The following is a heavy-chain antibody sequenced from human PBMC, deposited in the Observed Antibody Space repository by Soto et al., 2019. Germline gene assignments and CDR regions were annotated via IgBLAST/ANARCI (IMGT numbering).Heavy chain of an antibody. CDR1: GGSFSGYY. CDR3: ARFRYGSGSTFYYYYYGMDV. V-gene: IGHV4-34*01. CDR2: INHSGST. Sequence: SETLSLTCAVYGGSFSGYYWSWIRPPPGKGLEWIGEINHSGSTNYNPSLKSRVTISVDTSKNQFSLKLSSVTAADTAVYYCARFRYGSGSTFYYYYYGMDVWGQGTTVTVSS. D-gene: IGHD3-10*01. J-gene: IGHJ6*02.